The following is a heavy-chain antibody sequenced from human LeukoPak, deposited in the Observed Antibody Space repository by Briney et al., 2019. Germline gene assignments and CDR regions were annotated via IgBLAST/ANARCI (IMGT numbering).Heavy chain of an antibody. J-gene: IGHJ4*02. CDR1: GFTVSSNY. D-gene: IGHD1-1*01. CDR3: AKHGNRGAPSSPLNY. CDR2: IYSGGST. V-gene: IGHV3-53*01. Sequence: GGSLRLSCAASGFTVSSNYMSWVRQAPGKGLEWVSVIYSGGSTYYADSVKGRFTISRHNSKNTLYLQMNSLRAEDTAVYYCAKHGNRGAPSSPLNYWGQGTLVTVSS.